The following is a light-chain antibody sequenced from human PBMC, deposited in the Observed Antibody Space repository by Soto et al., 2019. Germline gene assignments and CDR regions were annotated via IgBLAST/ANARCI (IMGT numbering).Light chain of an antibody. J-gene: IGKJ1*01. V-gene: IGKV3-20*01. CDR2: GAS. CDR3: QQYGSSPRT. Sequence: EIVLTQSPGTLSLSPGERATLSCRASQTFSNNYLAWYQQKPGQAPRLLIYGASSRATGIPARFSGSGSGTDFTLTISRLEPEDFAVYYCQQYGSSPRTFGQGTKVDIK. CDR1: QTFSNNY.